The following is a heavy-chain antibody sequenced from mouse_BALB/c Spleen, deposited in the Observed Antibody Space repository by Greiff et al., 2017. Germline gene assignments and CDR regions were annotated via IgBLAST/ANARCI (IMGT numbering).Heavy chain of an antibody. V-gene: IGHV3-2*02. J-gene: IGHJ4*01. D-gene: IGHD2-3*01. CDR2: ISYSGST. CDR1: GYSITSDYA. CDR3: ARRGLLRYYAMDY. Sequence: VQLQESGPGLVKPSQSLSLTCTVTGYSITSDYAWNWIRQFPGNKLEWMGYISYSGSTSYNPSLKSRISITRDTSKNQFFLQLNSVTTEDTATYYCARRGLLRYYAMDYWGQGTSVTVSS.